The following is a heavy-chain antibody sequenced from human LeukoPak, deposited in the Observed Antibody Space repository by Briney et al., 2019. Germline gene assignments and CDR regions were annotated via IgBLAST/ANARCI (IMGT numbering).Heavy chain of an antibody. V-gene: IGHV3-21*01. J-gene: IGHJ4*02. CDR3: ARGSGATYSSSWYLDY. Sequence: PGGSLRLSRAASGFTFSSYSMNWVRQAPGEGLEWVSSISSSSSYIYYADSVKGRFTISRDNAKNSLYLQMNSLRAEDTAVYYCARGSGATYSSSWYLDYWGQGTLVTVSS. CDR1: GFTFSSYS. D-gene: IGHD6-13*01. CDR2: ISSSSSYI.